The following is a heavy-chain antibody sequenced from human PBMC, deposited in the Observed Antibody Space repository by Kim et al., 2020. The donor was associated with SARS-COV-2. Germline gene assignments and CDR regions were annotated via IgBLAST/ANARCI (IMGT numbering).Heavy chain of an antibody. Sequence: GRFTMPRDNSKNTLYLQMNSLRAEDTAVYYCARVDKPHYYGSGSYYSCDYWGQGTLVTVSS. D-gene: IGHD3-10*01. CDR3: ARVDKPHYYGSGSYYSCDY. V-gene: IGHV3-30*01. J-gene: IGHJ4*02.